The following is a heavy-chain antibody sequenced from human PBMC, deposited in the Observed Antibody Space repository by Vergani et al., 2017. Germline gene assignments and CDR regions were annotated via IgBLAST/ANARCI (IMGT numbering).Heavy chain of an antibody. V-gene: IGHV1-2*02. CDR1: GHTFTGYY. CDR2: INPNSGGT. Sequence: QVQLVQSGAEVKKPGASVKVSCKASGHTFTGYYMHWVRQAPGQGLEWMGWINPNSGGTNYAQKFQGRVTMTRDTSISTAYMELSRLRSDDTAVYYCARTYYYDSSGYPGDYWGQGTLVTVSS. J-gene: IGHJ4*02. CDR3: ARTYYYDSSGYPGDY. D-gene: IGHD3-22*01.